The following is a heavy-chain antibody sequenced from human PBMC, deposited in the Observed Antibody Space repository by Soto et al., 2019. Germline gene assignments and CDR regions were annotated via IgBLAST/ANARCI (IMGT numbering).Heavy chain of an antibody. CDR1: GFTFSSYG. Sequence: LRLSCAASGFTFSSYGMHWVRQAPGKGLEWVAVISYDGSNKYYADSVKGRFTISRDNSKNTLYLQMNSLRAEDTAVYYCAKAPYSGSSFFDYWGQGTLVTVSS. D-gene: IGHD1-26*01. CDR2: ISYDGSNK. CDR3: AKAPYSGSSFFDY. V-gene: IGHV3-30*18. J-gene: IGHJ4*02.